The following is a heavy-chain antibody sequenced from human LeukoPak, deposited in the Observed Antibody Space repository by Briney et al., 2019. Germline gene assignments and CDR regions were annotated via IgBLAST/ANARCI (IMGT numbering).Heavy chain of an antibody. D-gene: IGHD2-2*01. V-gene: IGHV3-23*01. J-gene: IGHJ4*02. CDR1: GFTFSSYA. CDR3: AKVEYCSSTSCYEVFDY. Sequence: PWGSLRLSCAASGFTFSSYAMSWVRQAPGKGLGWGSAISGSGGSTYYADSVKGRFTISRDNSKNTLYLQMNSLRAEDTAVYYCAKVEYCSSTSCYEVFDYWGQGTLVTVSS. CDR2: ISGSGGST.